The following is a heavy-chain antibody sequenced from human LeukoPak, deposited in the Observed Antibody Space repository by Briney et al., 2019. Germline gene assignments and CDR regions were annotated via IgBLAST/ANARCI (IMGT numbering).Heavy chain of an antibody. CDR3: ARAAEARDFWSGYYTLYYFDY. D-gene: IGHD3-3*01. Sequence: GGSLRLSCAASGFTFSSYSMNWVRQAPGKGLEWVSYISSSSSTIYYADSVKGRFTISRDNAKNSLYLQMNSLRAEDTAVYYCARAAEARDFWSGYYTLYYFDYWGQGTLVTVSS. V-gene: IGHV3-48*01. J-gene: IGHJ4*02. CDR2: ISSSSSTI. CDR1: GFTFSSYS.